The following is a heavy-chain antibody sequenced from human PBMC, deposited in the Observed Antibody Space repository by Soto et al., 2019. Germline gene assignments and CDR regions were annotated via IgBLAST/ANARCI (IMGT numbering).Heavy chain of an antibody. V-gene: IGHV3-49*03. CDR1: GFTFFDYA. CDR2: IRRNAYGGTT. D-gene: IGHD3-16*01. CDR3: TRASSLDFDF. Sequence: GSLRLSCTTSGFTFFDYALIWCRQAPVKGLEWVGFIRRNAYGGTTDYAASVKGRFTISRDDSKSIAYLQMNSLRTEDTALYYCTRASSLDFDFWGQGTLVTVSS. J-gene: IGHJ4*02.